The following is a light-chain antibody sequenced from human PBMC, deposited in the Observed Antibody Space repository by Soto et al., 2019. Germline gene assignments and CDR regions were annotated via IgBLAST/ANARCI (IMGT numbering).Light chain of an antibody. Sequence: QSVLTQSPSASASLGASVKLTCTLSSGHSSYAIAWHQQQPEKGPRYLMQVKSDGSHSKGDVIPDRFSGSSSGAERYLTISSLQSEDEADYYCQTWGTGIWVFGGGTKLTVL. CDR2: VKSDGSH. CDR1: SGHSSYA. J-gene: IGLJ3*02. V-gene: IGLV4-69*01. CDR3: QTWGTGIWV.